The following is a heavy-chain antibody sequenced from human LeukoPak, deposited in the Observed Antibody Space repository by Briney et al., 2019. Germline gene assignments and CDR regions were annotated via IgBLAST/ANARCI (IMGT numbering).Heavy chain of an antibody. CDR1: GGTFISYT. J-gene: IGHJ4*02. CDR2: IIPILGIA. Sequence: ASVKVSCKASGGTFISYTISWVRQAPGQGGEWMGRIIPILGIANYAQKFQGRVTITADKSTSTAYMELSSLRSEDTAVYYCARENEPMQHFDYWGQGTLVTVSS. D-gene: IGHD1-1*01. V-gene: IGHV1-69*04. CDR3: ARENEPMQHFDY.